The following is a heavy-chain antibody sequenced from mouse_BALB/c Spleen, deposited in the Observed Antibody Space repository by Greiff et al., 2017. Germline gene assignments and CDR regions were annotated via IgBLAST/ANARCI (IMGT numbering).Heavy chain of an antibody. CDR1: GFTFSDYG. CDR3: AREGYGN. V-gene: IGHV5-15*02. Sequence: EVQLQESGGGLVQPGGSRKLSCAASGFTFSDYGMAWVRQAPGKGPEWVAFISNLAYSIYYADTVTGRFTISRENAKNTLYLEMSSLRSEDTAMYYCAREGYGNWGQGTLVTVSA. CDR2: ISNLAYSI. J-gene: IGHJ3*02.